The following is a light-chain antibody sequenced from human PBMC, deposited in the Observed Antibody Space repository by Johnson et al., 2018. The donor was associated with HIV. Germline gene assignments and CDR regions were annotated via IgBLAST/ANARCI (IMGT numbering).Light chain of an antibody. Sequence: QSVLTQPPSASGTPGQRVTISCSGSNSNIGSNTVNWYQQLPGTAPKLLIYTNNQRPSGVPDRFSGSKSGTSASLAISGLQAEDEADYYCAAWDDSLNGLYVFATGTKVTVL. V-gene: IGLV1-44*01. CDR1: NSNIGSNT. CDR3: AAWDDSLNGLYV. CDR2: TNN. J-gene: IGLJ1*01.